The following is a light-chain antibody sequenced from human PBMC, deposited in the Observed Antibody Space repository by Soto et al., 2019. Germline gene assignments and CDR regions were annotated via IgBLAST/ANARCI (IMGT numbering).Light chain of an antibody. CDR2: GAS. CDR3: QQYSNRPPVT. V-gene: IGKV3-15*01. Sequence: ETVMTQSPATLSVSPGERATLSCRASQSVSTKVAWYQHKPGQAPSLLIYGASTRATGIPARFSGCGSGTEFSLTLSRLQSEDFAVYYSQQYSNRPPVTFGGGTKVDIK. CDR1: QSVSTK. J-gene: IGKJ4*01.